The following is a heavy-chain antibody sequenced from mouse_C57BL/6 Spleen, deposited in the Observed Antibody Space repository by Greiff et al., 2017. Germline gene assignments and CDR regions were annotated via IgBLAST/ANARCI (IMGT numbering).Heavy chain of an antibody. Sequence: QVQLQQPGAELVMPGASVKLSCKASGYTFTSYWMHWVKQRPGQGLEWIGEIDPSDSYTNYNQKFKGKSTLTVDKSSSTAYMQLSSLTSEDSAVYYCARPDYYGSSYVRCAYWGQGTLVTVSA. J-gene: IGHJ3*01. CDR3: ARPDYYGSSYVRCAY. D-gene: IGHD1-1*01. CDR1: GYTFTSYW. V-gene: IGHV1-69*01. CDR2: IDPSDSYT.